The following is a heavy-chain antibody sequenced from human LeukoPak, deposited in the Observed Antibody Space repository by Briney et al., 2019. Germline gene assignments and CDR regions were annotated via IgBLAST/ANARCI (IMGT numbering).Heavy chain of an antibody. J-gene: IGHJ4*02. CDR3: ARDRHKYNYDSGGYPPY. D-gene: IGHD3-22*01. CDR2: VSFHGTDK. V-gene: IGHV3-30*04. Sequence: GRSLRLSCAASGFTFSNYAMHWVRQAPGKGLDWVAVVSFHGTDKFYADSVKGRFTISRDNSKNTLYLQMNTLRAEDTAVYYCARDRHKYNYDSGGYPPYWGQGTLVTVSS. CDR1: GFTFSNYA.